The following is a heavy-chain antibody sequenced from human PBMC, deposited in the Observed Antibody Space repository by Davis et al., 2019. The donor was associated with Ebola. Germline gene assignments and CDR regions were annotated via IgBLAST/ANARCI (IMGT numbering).Heavy chain of an antibody. V-gene: IGHV4-34*01. J-gene: IGHJ4*02. Sequence: GSLRLSCAASGFTFSSYWMNWVRQAPGKGLEWIGEINHSGSTNYNPSLKSRVTISVDTSKNQFSLKLSSVTAADTAVYYCARGRSAGIDYWGQGTLVTVSS. CDR2: INHSGST. CDR3: ARGRSAGIDY. CDR1: GFTFSSYW.